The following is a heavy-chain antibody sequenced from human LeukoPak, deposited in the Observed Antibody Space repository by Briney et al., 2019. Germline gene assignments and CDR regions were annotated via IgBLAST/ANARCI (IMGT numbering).Heavy chain of an antibody. V-gene: IGHV1-46*01. J-gene: IGHJ4*02. CDR3: AREGSDYDILTGYPA. CDR2: INPSGGST. Sequence: ASVKVSCKASGYTFTSYYMHWVRQAPGQGLEWMGIINPSGGSTSYAQKFQGRVTMTRDTSTSTVYMELSSLRSEDTAVYYCAREGSDYDILTGYPAWGQGTLVTVSS. CDR1: GYTFTSYY. D-gene: IGHD3-9*01.